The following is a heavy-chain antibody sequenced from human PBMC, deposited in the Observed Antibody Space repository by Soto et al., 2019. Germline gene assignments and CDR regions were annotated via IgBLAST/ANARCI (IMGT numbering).Heavy chain of an antibody. CDR3: ARVFSSGSGWMYYFYF. J-gene: IGHJ4*02. V-gene: IGHV4-4*02. D-gene: IGHD6-25*01. CDR1: SDSIAGENW. Sequence: QVQLQESGPGLVKPSETLSLTCTVSSDSIAGENWWSWVRQPPGMGLEWIGEIFHTGGTNYNPSLKSRVTMEVDKSKNLFSLKLISATAAETAVYYCARVFSSGSGWMYYFYFWGQGTLVSVSS. CDR2: IFHTGGT.